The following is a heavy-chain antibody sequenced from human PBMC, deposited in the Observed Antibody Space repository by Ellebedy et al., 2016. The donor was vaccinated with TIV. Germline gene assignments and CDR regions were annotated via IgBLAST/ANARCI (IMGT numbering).Heavy chain of an antibody. Sequence: AASVKVSCKASGYSFPNYPIHWLRQAPGPRPEWMGWMNADNGDPKYSQNFQGRVTFTRDTSASTAYMELSSLRSEDTAIYYCARDLGSTTWYGDAFDIWGQGTMVTVSS. J-gene: IGHJ3*02. CDR2: MNADNGDP. V-gene: IGHV1-3*01. D-gene: IGHD6-13*01. CDR3: ARDLGSTTWYGDAFDI. CDR1: GYSFPNYP.